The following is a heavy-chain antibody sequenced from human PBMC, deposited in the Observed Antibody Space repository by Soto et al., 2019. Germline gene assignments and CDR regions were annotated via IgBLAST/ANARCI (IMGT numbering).Heavy chain of an antibody. CDR1: GFSLSTSGVG. J-gene: IGHJ4*02. CDR2: IYWNDDK. D-gene: IGHD3-9*01. CDR3: ARAYYDILTGDH. Sequence: SGPTLVNPTQTLTLTCTFSGFSLSTSGVGVGWIRQPPGKALEWLALIYWNDDKRYSPSLKSRLTITKDTSKNQVVLTMTNMDPVDTATYYCARAYYDILTGDHWGQGTLVTVSS. V-gene: IGHV2-5*01.